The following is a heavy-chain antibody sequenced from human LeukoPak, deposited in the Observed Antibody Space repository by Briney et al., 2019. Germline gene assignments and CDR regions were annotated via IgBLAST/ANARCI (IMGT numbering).Heavy chain of an antibody. V-gene: IGHV4-30-2*01. D-gene: IGHD6-6*01. CDR2: IYHSGST. J-gene: IGHJ3*02. CDR1: GGSISSGGYS. Sequence: SETLSLTCAVSGGSISSGGYSWSWIRQPPGKGLEWIGYIYHSGSTYYNPSLKSRVTISVDRSKNQFSLRLSSVTAADTAVYYCARTSIAARRANAFDIWGQGTMVTVSS. CDR3: ARTSIAARRANAFDI.